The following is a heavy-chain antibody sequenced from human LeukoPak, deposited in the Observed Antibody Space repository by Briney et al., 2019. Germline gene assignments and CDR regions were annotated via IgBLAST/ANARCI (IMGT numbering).Heavy chain of an antibody. CDR3: AREDVDIAVAASGPFDI. J-gene: IGHJ3*02. CDR2: IISDGSST. CDR1: GFTFSSYW. Sequence: GGSLRLSCAASGFTFSSYWMHGVRQAPGKGLVWVSRIISDGSSTSYADSVKGRFTISRDNAKNTLYLQMNSLRAEDTAVYYCAREDVDIAVAASGPFDIWGQGTMVTVSS. D-gene: IGHD6-19*01. V-gene: IGHV3-74*01.